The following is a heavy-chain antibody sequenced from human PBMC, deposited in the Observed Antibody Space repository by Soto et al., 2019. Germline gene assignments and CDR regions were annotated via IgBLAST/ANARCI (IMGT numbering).Heavy chain of an antibody. CDR1: GFTFSSYA. V-gene: IGHV3-23*01. CDR2: ISGSGGST. Sequence: GSLRLSCAASGFTFSSYAMSWVRQAPGKGLEWVSAISGSGGSTYYADSVKGRFTISRDNSKNTLYLQMNSLRAEDTAVYYCAKGRAAVNTFLGYKNDPFFDPWGQGTLVTVSS. J-gene: IGHJ5*02. D-gene: IGHD6-6*01. CDR3: AKGRAAVNTFLGYKNDPFFDP.